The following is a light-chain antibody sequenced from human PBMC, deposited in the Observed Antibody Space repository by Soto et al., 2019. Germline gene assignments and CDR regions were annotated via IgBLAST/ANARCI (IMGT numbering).Light chain of an antibody. CDR1: QRVSSSY. J-gene: IGKJ5*01. CDR2: GPS. CDR3: QQYGTSLP. V-gene: IGKV3-20*01. Sequence: EIVLTQSPVTLSLSPGERATLSCRASQRVSSSYLAWYQQKPGQAPRLLIYGPSTRATGIPDRFSGSGSGTDFTLTISRLEPADFAVYYCQQYGTSLPFGQATRLEIK.